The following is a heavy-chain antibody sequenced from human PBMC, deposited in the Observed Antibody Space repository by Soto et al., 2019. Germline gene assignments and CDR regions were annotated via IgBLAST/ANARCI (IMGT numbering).Heavy chain of an antibody. CDR2: ISGSGGST. J-gene: IGHJ4*02. D-gene: IGHD4-17*01. V-gene: IGHV3-23*01. CDR1: GFTFSSYA. CDR3: AKEDRTTVVTDY. Sequence: GESLKISCAASGFTFSSYAMSWVRQAPGKGLEWVSAISGSGGSTYYADSVKGRFTISRDNSKNTLYLQMNSLRAEDTAVYYCAKEDRTTVVTDYWGQGTLVTVSS.